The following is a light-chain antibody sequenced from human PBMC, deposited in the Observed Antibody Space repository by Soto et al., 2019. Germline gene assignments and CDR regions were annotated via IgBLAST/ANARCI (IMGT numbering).Light chain of an antibody. Sequence: EIVLTQSPATLSLSPGDRATLSCRASQYVTGSYLAWYQQKPGQSPRLLIYGASIRATGIPDRFSGSGSGTDFTLTITRLEPEDFAVYYCQQRSNWPITFGQGTRLEIK. CDR2: GAS. J-gene: IGKJ5*01. V-gene: IGKV3D-20*02. CDR1: QYVTGSY. CDR3: QQRSNWPIT.